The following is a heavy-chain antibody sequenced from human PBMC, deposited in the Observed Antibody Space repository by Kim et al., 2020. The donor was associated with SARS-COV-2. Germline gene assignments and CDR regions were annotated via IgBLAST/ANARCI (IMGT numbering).Heavy chain of an antibody. CDR3: ARDGLVGATRVWFDP. Sequence: DSVKGRFTISRDNAKNSLYLQMNSLRAEDTAVYYCARDGLVGATRVWFDPWGQGTLVTVSS. J-gene: IGHJ5*02. D-gene: IGHD1-26*01. V-gene: IGHV3-21*01.